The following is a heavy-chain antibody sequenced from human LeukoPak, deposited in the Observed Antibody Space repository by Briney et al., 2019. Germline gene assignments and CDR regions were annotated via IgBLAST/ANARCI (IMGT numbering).Heavy chain of an antibody. Sequence: SETLSLTCTVSGGSISSYYWSWIGQPAGKGLEWIGRIYTSGSTNYNPSLKSRVTMSVDTSKNQFSLKLSSVTAADTAVYYCARVGDGIAAAGWWFHPWGQGTLVTVSS. D-gene: IGHD6-13*01. J-gene: IGHJ5*02. CDR2: IYTSGST. CDR3: ARVGDGIAAAGWWFHP. V-gene: IGHV4-4*07. CDR1: GGSISSYY.